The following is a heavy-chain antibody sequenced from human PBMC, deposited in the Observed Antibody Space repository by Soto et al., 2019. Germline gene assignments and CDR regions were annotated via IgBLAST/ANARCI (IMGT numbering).Heavy chain of an antibody. V-gene: IGHV4-34*01. J-gene: IGHJ6*02. CDR3: ASGKXRTARPSLRYYYYGLDV. CDR2: INHSGTT. Sequence: PSGTLSLTCTIYGGSFSGYYWTWIRQPPGKGLEWIGEINHSGTTNYSPSLKRRVSISVDMSKDKFSLNLSSVTAADTAVYYCASGKXRTARPSLRYYYYGLDVWGQGTTVTVSS. CDR1: GGSFSGYY. D-gene: IGHD6-6*01.